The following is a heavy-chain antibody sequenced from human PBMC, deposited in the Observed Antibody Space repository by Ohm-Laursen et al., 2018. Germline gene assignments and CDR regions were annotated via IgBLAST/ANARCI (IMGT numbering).Heavy chain of an antibody. CDR3: ARDVAHGGYGFGMDV. CDR1: GFTFSSYE. Sequence: GSLRLSCAASGFTFSSYEMNWVRQAPGKGLEWVSYISSSGSTIHYADSVKGRFTISRDNAKNSLYLQMNSLRAEDTAVYYCARDVAHGGYGFGMDVWGQGTTVTVSS. J-gene: IGHJ6*02. CDR2: ISSSGSTI. D-gene: IGHD5-12*01. V-gene: IGHV3-48*03.